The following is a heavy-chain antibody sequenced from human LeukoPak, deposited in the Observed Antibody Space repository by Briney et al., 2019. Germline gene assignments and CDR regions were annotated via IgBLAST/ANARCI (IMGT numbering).Heavy chain of an antibody. CDR3: ARHTTTWSLDP. CDR2: IYPGDSDT. D-gene: IGHD1-1*01. V-gene: IGHV5-51*01. Sequence: GESLKISCKGSGYSFSDYWIAWVRQMPGKGLEWMGIIYPGDSDTRYSPSFQGQVTISADESISTAYLQWSSLKASDTAMYYCARHTTTWSLDPWGQGTLVTVSS. CDR1: GYSFSDYW. J-gene: IGHJ5*02.